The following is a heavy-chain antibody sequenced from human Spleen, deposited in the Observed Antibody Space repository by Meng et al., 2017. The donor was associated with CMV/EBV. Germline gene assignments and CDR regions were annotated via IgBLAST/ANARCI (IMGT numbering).Heavy chain of an antibody. Sequence: GGSLRLSCATSGFTFSNYGMHWVRQAPGKGLEWVAFIQYDGNSKYYADSVKGRFTISRDSSKNMLSLQMNSLRLEDTAVYYCAKDPQEQLERGGWYFDLWGRGTLVTVSS. D-gene: IGHD1-1*01. J-gene: IGHJ2*01. CDR1: GFTFSNYG. CDR3: AKDPQEQLERGGWYFDL. V-gene: IGHV3-30*02. CDR2: IQYDGNSK.